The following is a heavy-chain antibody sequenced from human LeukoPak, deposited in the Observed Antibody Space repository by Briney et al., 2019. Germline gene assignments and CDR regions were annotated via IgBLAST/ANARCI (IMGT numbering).Heavy chain of an antibody. CDR2: IYYSGST. CDR3: TRGESCSGGSCNPFAY. J-gene: IGHJ4*02. V-gene: IGHV4-30-4*08. CDR1: GGSISSGDYY. D-gene: IGHD2-15*01. Sequence: SQTLSLTCTVSGGSISSGDYYWSWIRQPPGKGLEWIGYIYYSGSTYYNPSLESRVTISVDTSKNQFSLKLTSVTATDTAVYYCTRGESCSGGSCNPFAYWGQGTLVTVSS.